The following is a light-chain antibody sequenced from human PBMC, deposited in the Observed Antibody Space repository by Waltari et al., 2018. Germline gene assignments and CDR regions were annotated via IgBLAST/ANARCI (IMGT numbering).Light chain of an antibody. V-gene: IGKV1-27*01. Sequence: DIQMTQSPSSLSASVGDRVTITSRARQGISNNLAWHQQKPGKVPQLLIYAASTLKSGVPSRFSGSGSGTDFTLTISRLQPEDVATYYCQKYNRATWTFGQGTKVEIK. CDR1: QGISNN. J-gene: IGKJ1*01. CDR2: AAS. CDR3: QKYNRATWT.